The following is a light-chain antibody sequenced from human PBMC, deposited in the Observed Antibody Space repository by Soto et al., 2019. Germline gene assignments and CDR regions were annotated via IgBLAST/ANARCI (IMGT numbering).Light chain of an antibody. CDR3: QQSYNTPALT. Sequence: DIQMPQSPSSLSASVGDRVTITCRASQSISSYLNWYQQKPGKAPKLLIYAASSLQSGVPSRFSGSGSGTDFTLTISSLQPEDFATYYCQQSYNTPALTFGGGTKVDIK. V-gene: IGKV1-39*01. CDR1: QSISSY. J-gene: IGKJ4*01. CDR2: AAS.